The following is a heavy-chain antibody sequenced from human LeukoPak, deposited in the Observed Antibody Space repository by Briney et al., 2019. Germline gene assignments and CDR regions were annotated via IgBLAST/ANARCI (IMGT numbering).Heavy chain of an antibody. CDR3: ARVSYGERYYFDY. CDR1: GFTFSSYW. Sequence: GGSLRLSCAASGFTFSSYWMRWVRQAPGKGLEWVSHINHDGSSTSYADSVKGRFTISIDNAKNTLYLQMSSLRAEDTAVYYCARVSYGERYYFDYWGQGTLVTVSS. J-gene: IGHJ4*02. V-gene: IGHV3-74*01. CDR2: INHDGSST. D-gene: IGHD4-17*01.